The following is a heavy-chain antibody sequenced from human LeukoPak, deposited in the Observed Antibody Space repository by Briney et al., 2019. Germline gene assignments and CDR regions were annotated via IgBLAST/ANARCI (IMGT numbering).Heavy chain of an antibody. Sequence: ASVKVSCKASGYTFTTYDISWVRQAPGQGLEWMGWISAYNGYTNYAQKFQDRVTMTTDTSTRTAYMELRSLRSDDTAVYYCAEGYDFWSGPRAWGQGTLVTVSS. J-gene: IGHJ5*02. CDR1: GYTFTTYD. D-gene: IGHD3-3*01. CDR3: AEGYDFWSGPRA. V-gene: IGHV1-18*01. CDR2: ISAYNGYT.